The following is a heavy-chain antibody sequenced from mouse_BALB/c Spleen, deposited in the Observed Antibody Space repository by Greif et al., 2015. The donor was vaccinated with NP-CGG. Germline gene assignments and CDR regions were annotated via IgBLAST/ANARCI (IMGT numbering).Heavy chain of an antibody. J-gene: IGHJ3*01. CDR1: GFTFSSYA. CDR3: ARHYYGSWFAY. V-gene: IGHV5-9-3*01. Sequence: EVKLVESGGGLVKPGGSLKLSCAASGFTFSSYAMSWVRQTPEKRLEWVATISSGGSYTYYPDSVKGRFTISRDNAKNTLYLQMSSLRSEDTAMYYCARHYYGSWFAYWGQGTLVTVSA. CDR2: ISSGGSYT. D-gene: IGHD1-2*01.